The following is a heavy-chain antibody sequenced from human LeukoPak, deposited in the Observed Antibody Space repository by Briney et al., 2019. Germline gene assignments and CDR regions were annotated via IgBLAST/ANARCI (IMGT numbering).Heavy chain of an antibody. V-gene: IGHV1-2*02. J-gene: IGHJ5*02. CDR3: ARGPNRAPNWFDP. CDR1: GYTFTGYY. CDR2: INPNSGGT. D-gene: IGHD3-16*02. Sequence: ASVKVSCKASGYTFTGYYMHWVRQAPGQGLEWMGWINPNSGGTNYAQKFQGRVTITRDTSASTAYMELSSLRSEDMAVYYCARGPNRAPNWFDPWGQGTLVTVSS.